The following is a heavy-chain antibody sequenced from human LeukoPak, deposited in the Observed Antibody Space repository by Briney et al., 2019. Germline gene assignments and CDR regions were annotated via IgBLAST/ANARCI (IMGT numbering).Heavy chain of an antibody. J-gene: IGHJ4*02. Sequence: ASVKVSCKASGGTFSSYAISWVRQAPGQGLEWMGRIIPILGIANYAQKFQGRVTITADKSTSTAYMELSSLRSEDTAVYYCARDQAIYSYDIWGQGTLVTVSS. D-gene: IGHD5-18*01. CDR1: GGTFSSYA. V-gene: IGHV1-69*04. CDR3: ARDQAIYSYDI. CDR2: IIPILGIA.